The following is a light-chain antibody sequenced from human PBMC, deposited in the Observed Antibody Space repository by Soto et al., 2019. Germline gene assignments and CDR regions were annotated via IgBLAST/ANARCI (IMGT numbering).Light chain of an antibody. Sequence: QSVLTQPASVSGSPGQSITISCTGTSSDVGSYNLVSWYQQHPGKAPKLMIFEVSKRPSGLSNRFSASKSGNTASLTISGLHAEDVADYYCCSYARSSTYDFGTVTKVTVL. CDR2: EVS. CDR1: SSDVGSYNL. CDR3: CSYARSSTYD. V-gene: IGLV2-23*02. J-gene: IGLJ1*01.